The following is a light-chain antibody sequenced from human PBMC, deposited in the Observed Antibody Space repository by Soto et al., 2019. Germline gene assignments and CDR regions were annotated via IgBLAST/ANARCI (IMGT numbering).Light chain of an antibody. CDR2: EGS. CDR1: SSDDGSYNL. Sequence: QSVLTQPASVSGSPGQSITISCTGTSSDDGSYNLVSWYQQHPGKAPKLMIYEGSKRPSGVSNRFSGSKSGNTASLTISGLQAEDEADYYCCSYAGSSTYVVCGGGTQLTVL. V-gene: IGLV2-23*01. J-gene: IGLJ2*01. CDR3: CSYAGSSTYVV.